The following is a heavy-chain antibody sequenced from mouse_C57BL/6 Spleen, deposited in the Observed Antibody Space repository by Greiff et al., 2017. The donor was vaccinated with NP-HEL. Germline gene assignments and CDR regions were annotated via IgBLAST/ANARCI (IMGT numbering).Heavy chain of an antibody. D-gene: IGHD2-4*01. CDR1: GYTFTSYW. CDR2: IYPGSGST. V-gene: IGHV1-55*01. CDR3: ARERDGLRLGFAY. Sequence: QVQLQQPGAELVKPGASVKMSCKASGYTFTSYWITWVKQRPGQGLEWIGDIYPGSGSTNYNEKFKSKATLTVDTSSSTAYMQLSSLTSEDSAVYYCARERDGLRLGFAYWGQGTLVTVSA. J-gene: IGHJ3*01.